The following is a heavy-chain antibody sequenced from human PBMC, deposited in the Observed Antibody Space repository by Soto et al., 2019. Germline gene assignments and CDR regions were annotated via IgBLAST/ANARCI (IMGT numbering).Heavy chain of an antibody. V-gene: IGHV4-4*07. D-gene: IGHD3-3*01. CDR3: ARDATRTFGYYDFWSGYFHYGMDV. J-gene: IGHJ6*02. CDR1: GGSMSSYY. CDR2: IYTSGST. Sequence: SETLSLTCTVSGGSMSSYYWSWIRQPAGKGLEWTGRIYTSGSTNYNPSLKSRVTMSVDTSKNQFSLKLSSVTAADTAVYYCARDATRTFGYYDFWSGYFHYGMDVWGQGTTVTVSS.